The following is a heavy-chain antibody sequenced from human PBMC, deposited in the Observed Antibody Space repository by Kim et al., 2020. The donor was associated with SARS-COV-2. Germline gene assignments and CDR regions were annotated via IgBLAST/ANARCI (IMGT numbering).Heavy chain of an antibody. CDR3: TSGAVTTSAL. V-gene: IGHV3-73*01. J-gene: IGHJ2*01. D-gene: IGHD2-8*02. CDR2: ISSKANSYST. CDR1: GFTFSSSA. Sequence: GGSLRLSCAASGFTFSSSAMNWVRQASGKGLAWVAGISSKANSYSTAYAASGRVRISISRDNSKHTPYLQMNNLKTEDTDDCYCTSGAVTTSALW.